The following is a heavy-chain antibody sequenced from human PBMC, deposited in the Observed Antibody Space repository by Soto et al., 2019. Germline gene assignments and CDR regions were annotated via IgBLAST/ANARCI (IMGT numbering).Heavy chain of an antibody. CDR2: IGTHAATT. J-gene: IGHJ3*02. D-gene: IGHD3-16*01. CDR3: ARPYVEVAVNDAFDI. CDR1: GFTFSTYA. Sequence: EVQLLESGGGLVQPGGSLRLSCAASGFTFSTYALTWVRQAPGKGLEWVSSIGTHAATTYYVDSVKGRFSISRDNSKNTVYLQMSSLSAEDPAVYYCARPYVEVAVNDAFDIWGRGTMVTVSS. V-gene: IGHV3-23*01.